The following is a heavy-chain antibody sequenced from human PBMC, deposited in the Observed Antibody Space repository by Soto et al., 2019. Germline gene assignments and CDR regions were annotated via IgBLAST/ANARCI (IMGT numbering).Heavy chain of an antibody. J-gene: IGHJ5*02. CDR2: ISSGRSYI. Sequence: EVQVVESGGGLVQPGGSLRLSCSFTFSMYSMNWVRQAPGKGLEWVASISSGRSYIKYADSVKGRFTISRDNAKNSVSLQMNRLRVDDTAVYFCTRDQGGSYDSWFDPWGQGTLVTVSS. CDR3: TRDQGGSYDSWFDP. V-gene: IGHV3-21*01. CDR1: FTFSMYS. D-gene: IGHD1-26*01.